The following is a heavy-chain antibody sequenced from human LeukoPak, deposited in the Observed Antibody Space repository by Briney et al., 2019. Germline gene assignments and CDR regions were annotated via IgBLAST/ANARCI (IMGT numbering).Heavy chain of an antibody. Sequence: PGGPLRLSCAGSGFNFSSFVMTWVRQAPGKGLEWVSSISASGRGTYYADSVKGRFTISRDNSKNTLYLQMNSLRAEDTAVYYCARVPNYDILTGYPASGYYFDYWGQGTLVTVSS. CDR2: ISASGRGT. J-gene: IGHJ4*02. V-gene: IGHV3-23*01. D-gene: IGHD3-9*01. CDR3: ARVPNYDILTGYPASGYYFDY. CDR1: GFNFSSFV.